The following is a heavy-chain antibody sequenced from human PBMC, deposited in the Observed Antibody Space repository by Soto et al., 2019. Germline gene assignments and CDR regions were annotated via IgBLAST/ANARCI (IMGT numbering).Heavy chain of an antibody. V-gene: IGHV3-30-3*01. CDR3: ARDSPDSSGWSPIDDAFDI. CDR2: ISYDASNK. J-gene: IGHJ3*02. D-gene: IGHD6-19*01. Sequence: QVQLVESGGGVVQPGRSLRLSCAASGFTFSSYAMHWVRQAPGKGLEWVAVISYDASNKYYADSVKGRFTISRDNSKNTLYLQMNSLRAEDTAVYYCARDSPDSSGWSPIDDAFDIWGQGTMVTVSS. CDR1: GFTFSSYA.